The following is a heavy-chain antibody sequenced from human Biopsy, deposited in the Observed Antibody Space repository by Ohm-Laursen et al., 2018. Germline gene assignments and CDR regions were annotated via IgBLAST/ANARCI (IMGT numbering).Heavy chain of an antibody. Sequence: SSVTVSCKAPGGTFTNYAISWVRQAPGQGLEWMGGILPIFGTANYAQKFQGRVTITADESTSTAYMELSSLRSDDTAVYYCARDALGGGSYRFFYWGQGSLVTVSS. CDR1: GGTFTNYA. V-gene: IGHV1-69*01. CDR3: ARDALGGGSYRFFY. J-gene: IGHJ4*02. CDR2: ILPIFGTA. D-gene: IGHD1-26*01.